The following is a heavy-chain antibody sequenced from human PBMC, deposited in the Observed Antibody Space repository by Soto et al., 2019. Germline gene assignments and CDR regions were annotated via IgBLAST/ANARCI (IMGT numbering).Heavy chain of an antibody. CDR1: GYTFTSYG. J-gene: IGHJ6*01. Sequence: QVQLVQSGAEVKKPGASVKVSCKASGYTFTSYGISWVRQAPGQGLEWMGWISAYNGNTNYAQKLQGRVTMTTDTHTSNAYRELRGLRSGGAAVYYCGRMAPASGSHCYDPHGKDVRGQGNTVTVFS. D-gene: IGHD6-13*01. CDR2: ISAYNGNT. V-gene: IGHV1-18*01. CDR3: GRMAPASGSHCYDPHGKDV.